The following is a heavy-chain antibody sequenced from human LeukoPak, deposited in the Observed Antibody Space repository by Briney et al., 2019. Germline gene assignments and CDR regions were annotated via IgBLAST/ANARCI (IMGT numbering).Heavy chain of an antibody. CDR1: GGSISSSSYY. CDR2: IYYSGST. CDR3: ARGLTDYYDSSGYYDGFDY. Sequence: SETLSLTCTVSGGSISSSSYYWGWIRQPPGKGLEWIGSIYYSGSTYYNPSLKSRVTISVDTSKNQFSLKLSSVPAADTAVYYCARGLTDYYDSSGYYDGFDYWGQGTLVTVSS. V-gene: IGHV4-39*07. J-gene: IGHJ4*02. D-gene: IGHD3-22*01.